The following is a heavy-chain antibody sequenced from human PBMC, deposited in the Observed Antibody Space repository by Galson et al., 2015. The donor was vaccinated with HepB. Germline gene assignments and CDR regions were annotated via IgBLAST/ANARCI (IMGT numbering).Heavy chain of an antibody. J-gene: IGHJ4*02. CDR1: GYTFTGYY. Sequence: SVKVSCKASGYTFTGYYMHWVRQAPGQGLEWMGWINPNSGGTNYAQKFQGWVTMTRDTSISTAYMELSRLRSDDTAVYYCARMGSREYSSSWPLFDYWGQGTLVTVSS. D-gene: IGHD6-13*01. V-gene: IGHV1-2*04. CDR2: INPNSGGT. CDR3: ARMGSREYSSSWPLFDY.